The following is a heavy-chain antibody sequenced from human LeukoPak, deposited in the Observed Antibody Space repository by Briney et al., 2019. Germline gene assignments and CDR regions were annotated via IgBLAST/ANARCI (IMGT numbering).Heavy chain of an antibody. CDR3: ARDWAYDEALAFDN. Sequence: GGSLRLSCAASGFTYSSYWMNWVRQAPGKGLEWVANIKEDGSEKYYVASVKGRFTISRDNTKNSLYLQMSSLRAEDTAVYFCARDWAYDEALAFDNWGQGTLVTVST. CDR2: IKEDGSEK. D-gene: IGHD5-12*01. V-gene: IGHV3-7*01. CDR1: GFTYSSYW. J-gene: IGHJ3*02.